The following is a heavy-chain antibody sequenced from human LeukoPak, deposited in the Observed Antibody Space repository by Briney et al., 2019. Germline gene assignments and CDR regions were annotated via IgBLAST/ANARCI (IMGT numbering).Heavy chain of an antibody. D-gene: IGHD5-24*01. J-gene: IGHJ6*03. CDR3: ARESEMGIILGGASYYMEY. CDR1: GFTFSSYW. Sequence: PGGSLRLSCAASGFTFSSYWLNWVRQAPRKGLEWVANIKQDGSEKYYVDSVKGRFTISRDNAKNSQYLQMNSLRAEVTAVYYCARESEMGIILGGASYYMEYLGKGATVTVSS. V-gene: IGHV3-7*01. CDR2: IKQDGSEK.